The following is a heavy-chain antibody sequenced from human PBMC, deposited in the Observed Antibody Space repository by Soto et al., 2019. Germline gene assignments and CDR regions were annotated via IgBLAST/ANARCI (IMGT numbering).Heavy chain of an antibody. CDR3: ARVTPGNNLYYFSGLDV. CDR2: IAYDGINT. Sequence: GGSLRLSCVASGFNFGTYAIHGGRQAPGKGLQWVALIAYDGINTYYADSVKGRFTISRDNSKNTLHLQMNSLRPEDTGVYFCARVTPGNNLYYFSGLDVWGQGTTVTVSS. J-gene: IGHJ6*02. D-gene: IGHD1-1*01. CDR1: GFNFGTYA. V-gene: IGHV3-30-3*01.